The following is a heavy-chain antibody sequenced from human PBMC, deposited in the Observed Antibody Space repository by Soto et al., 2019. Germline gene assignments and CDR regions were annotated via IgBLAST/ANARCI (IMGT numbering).Heavy chain of an antibody. V-gene: IGHV1-2*02. CDR3: ARDVYYSGESCLGGWFDP. J-gene: IGHJ5*02. CDR1: GYTFTAYY. Sequence: QVQLVHSGTEVRKPGASVKVSCKTSGYTFTAYYLHWVRQAPGQGPEWMGWINPKSGDIKSAQKFQGRVTMTRDTAITTAYLELNTLTSDDTAMYYCARDVYYSGESCLGGWFDPWGQGTLVTVSS. CDR2: INPKSGDI. D-gene: IGHD2-15*01.